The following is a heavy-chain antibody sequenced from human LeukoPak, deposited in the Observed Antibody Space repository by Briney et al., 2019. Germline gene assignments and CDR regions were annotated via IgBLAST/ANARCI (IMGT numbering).Heavy chain of an antibody. CDR3: ARFWSGYSTLDY. Sequence: GGSLRLSCAASGFTFSSYEMNWVRQAPGKGLEWVSYISSSGSTIYYADSVKGRFTISRDNAKNSLYLQMNSLRAEDTAVYYCARFWSGYSTLDYWAREPWSPSPQ. V-gene: IGHV3-48*03. CDR2: ISSSGSTI. D-gene: IGHD3-3*01. CDR1: GFTFSSYE. J-gene: IGHJ4*02.